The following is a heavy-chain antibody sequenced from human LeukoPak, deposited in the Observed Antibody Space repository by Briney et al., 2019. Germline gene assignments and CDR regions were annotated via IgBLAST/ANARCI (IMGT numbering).Heavy chain of an antibody. D-gene: IGHD3-22*01. CDR3: ARVLDTYYYDSSGRSELDY. V-gene: IGHV1-18*01. CDR2: ISAYNGNT. CDR1: GYTFTSYG. J-gene: IGHJ4*02. Sequence: ASVKVSCKASGYTFTSYGISWVRQAPGQGFEWMGWISAYNGNTNYAQKLQGRVTMTTDTSTSTAYMELRSLRSDDTAVYYCARVLDTYYYDSSGRSELDYWGQGTLVTVSS.